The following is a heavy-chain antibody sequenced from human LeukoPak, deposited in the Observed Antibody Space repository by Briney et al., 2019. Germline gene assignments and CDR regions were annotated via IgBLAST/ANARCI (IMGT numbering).Heavy chain of an antibody. Sequence: GGSLRLSCAASGFTFSSYSMNWVRQTPGKGLEWVSSISASSSYIYYADSVEGRFTISRDNAKNSLYLQMNSLRAEDTAVYYCARDNLEDDYYYYMDAWGKGTTVTVSS. CDR2: ISASSSYI. V-gene: IGHV3-21*01. D-gene: IGHD1-14*01. CDR3: ARDNLEDDYYYYMDA. J-gene: IGHJ6*03. CDR1: GFTFSSYS.